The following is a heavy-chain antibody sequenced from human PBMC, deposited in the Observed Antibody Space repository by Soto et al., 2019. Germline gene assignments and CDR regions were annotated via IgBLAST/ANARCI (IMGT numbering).Heavy chain of an antibody. CDR1: GFTFSVFG. CDR3: AKTITAIGVSSTGRGALLDN. Sequence: QVQLVESGGGVVQPGRSLRLSCAASGFTFSVFGMHWVRQAPGKGLEWVAVISNDGNSEHYADSVKGRFTISRDNSTNTFYLQMNSMSVEETVVYYCAKTITAIGVSSTGRGALLDNWGQGILVYVS. J-gene: IGHJ4*02. D-gene: IGHD3-3*01. CDR2: ISNDGNSE. V-gene: IGHV3-30*18.